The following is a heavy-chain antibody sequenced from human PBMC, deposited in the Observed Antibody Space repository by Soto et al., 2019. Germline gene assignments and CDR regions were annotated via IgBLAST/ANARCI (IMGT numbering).Heavy chain of an antibody. CDR3: GRCTSTSCHLGSDY. V-gene: IGHV3-30-3*01. J-gene: IGHJ4*02. D-gene: IGHD2-2*01. CDR1: GFTFSSYA. Sequence: QVQLVESGGGVVQPGRSLRLSCAASGFTFSSYAMNWVRQAPGKGLDWVALISYDGSSTYYADSVKGRFTISRDGSKNTLFLQMNSLGAADTAVYYCGRCTSTSCHLGSDYWGQGTLVTVSS. CDR2: ISYDGSST.